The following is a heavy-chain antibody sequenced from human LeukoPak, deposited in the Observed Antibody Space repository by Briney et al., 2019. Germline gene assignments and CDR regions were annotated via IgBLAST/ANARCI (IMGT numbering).Heavy chain of an antibody. CDR1: GYTFTSYG. D-gene: IGHD2-2*01. CDR2: INPNSGGT. CDR3: ARYPVVVVPAAITDFDY. Sequence: ASVKVSCKASGYTFTSYGISWVQQAPGQGLEWMGWINPNSGGTNYAQKFQGRVTMTRDTSISTAYMELSRLRSDDTAVYYCARYPVVVVPAAITDFDYWGQGTLVTVSS. V-gene: IGHV1-2*02. J-gene: IGHJ4*02.